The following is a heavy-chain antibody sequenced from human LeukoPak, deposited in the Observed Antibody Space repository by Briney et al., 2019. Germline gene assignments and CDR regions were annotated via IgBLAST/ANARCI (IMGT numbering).Heavy chain of an antibody. Sequence: SETLSLTCTVSGGSISSYYWSWIRQPPGKGLEWSGYIYYSGSTNYNPSLKSRVTISVDTSKNQFSLKLSFVTAADTAVYYCARGVYYYYGMDVWGQGTTVTVSS. V-gene: IGHV4-59*01. CDR2: IYYSGST. J-gene: IGHJ6*02. CDR1: GGSISSYY. CDR3: ARGVYYYYGMDV.